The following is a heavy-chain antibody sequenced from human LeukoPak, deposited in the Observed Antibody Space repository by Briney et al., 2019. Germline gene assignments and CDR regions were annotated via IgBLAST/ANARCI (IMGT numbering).Heavy chain of an antibody. CDR2: ISYDGSNK. Sequence: GGSLRLSCAASAFTFSSYGMSWVRQAPGKGLEWVAVISYDGSNKYYADSVKGRFTISRDNSKNTLYLQMNSLRAEDTAVYYCARDWRYYDSSGYYTSVYYYYYMDVWGKGTTVTVSS. J-gene: IGHJ6*03. V-gene: IGHV3-30*03. CDR3: ARDWRYYDSSGYYTSVYYYYYMDV. CDR1: AFTFSSYG. D-gene: IGHD3-22*01.